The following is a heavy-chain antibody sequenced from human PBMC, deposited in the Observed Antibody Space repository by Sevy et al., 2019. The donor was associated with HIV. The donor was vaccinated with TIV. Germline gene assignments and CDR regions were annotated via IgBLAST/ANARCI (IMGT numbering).Heavy chain of an antibody. J-gene: IGHJ4*02. D-gene: IGHD3-22*01. CDR3: ARDNSGYFFFDY. CDR2: ISQTYDGSKK. CDR1: GFTFGSYT. Sequence: GGSLRLSCAASGFTFGSYTLHWVRQAPGKGLEWVALISQTYDGSKKYYTDSVQGRFTVYRDNSKNTLYLKMDSLRPEDMAVYYCARDNSGYFFFDYWGQGILVTVSS. V-gene: IGHV3-30-3*01.